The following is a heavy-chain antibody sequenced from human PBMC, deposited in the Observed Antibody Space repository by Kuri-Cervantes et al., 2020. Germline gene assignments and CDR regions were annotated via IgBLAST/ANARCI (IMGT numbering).Heavy chain of an antibody. J-gene: IGHJ4*02. CDR3: ARGGSNGYLGDLDF. D-gene: IGHD5-18*01. V-gene: IGHV3-43*01. Sequence: GGSLRLSCAASGFTFDDYAMHWVRQAPGKGLEWVSLISWDGGSTYYADSVKGRFTVSRDNSKNSLHLQMNSLKREDTARYYCARGGSNGYLGDLDFWGQGTVVTVSS. CDR1: GFTFDDYA. CDR2: ISWDGGST.